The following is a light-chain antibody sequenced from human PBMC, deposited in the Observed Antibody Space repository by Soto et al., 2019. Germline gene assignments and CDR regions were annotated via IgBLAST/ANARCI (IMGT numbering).Light chain of an antibody. CDR1: QSIDRF. Sequence: DIRMSQSPPSLAASVGDRVTITCRASQSIDRFLNWYQQKPGKAPKLLIFVASSLQDGVQSRFSGSGSGTYFALTITSLQPEDLATYCCQQNPGTPYNFGQGTKLQIK. V-gene: IGKV1-39*01. CDR3: QQNPGTPYN. CDR2: VAS. J-gene: IGKJ2*01.